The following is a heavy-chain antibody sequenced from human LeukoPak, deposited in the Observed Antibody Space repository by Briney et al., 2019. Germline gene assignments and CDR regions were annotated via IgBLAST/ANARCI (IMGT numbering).Heavy chain of an antibody. CDR3: ASGDYVWGSYRLDY. CDR1: GGSFSGYY. CDR2: INHSGST. Sequence: SETLSLTCAVYGGSFSGYYWSWIRHPPGKGLEWIGEINHSGSTNYNPSLKSRVTISVDTSKNQFSLKLSSVTAADTAVYYCASGDYVWGSYRLDYWGQGTLVTVSS. V-gene: IGHV4-34*01. J-gene: IGHJ4*02. D-gene: IGHD3-16*02.